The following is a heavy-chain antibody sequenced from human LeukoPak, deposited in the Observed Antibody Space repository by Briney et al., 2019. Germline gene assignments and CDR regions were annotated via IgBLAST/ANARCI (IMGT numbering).Heavy chain of an antibody. CDR1: GFRFSFYS. J-gene: IGHJ4*02. V-gene: IGHV3-48*04. CDR2: ISSSRSSI. Sequence: GGSLRLSCAASGFRFSFYSMNWVRQAPGKGLEWVSYISSSRSSISYADSVKGRFTISRDNANNSLYLQMNSLRAEDTAVYYCARGNDYWGQGTLVTVSS. CDR3: ARGNDY.